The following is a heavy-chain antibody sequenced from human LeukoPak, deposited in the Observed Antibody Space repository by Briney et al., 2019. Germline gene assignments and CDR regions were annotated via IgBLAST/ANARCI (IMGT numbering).Heavy chain of an antibody. Sequence: GGSLRLSCAASGFTFSSYWMSWVRQAPGKGLEWVANIKQDGSEKYYVDSVKGRFTTSRDNAKNSLYLQMNSLRAEDTAVYYCARAGIMITFGGVTEYYFDYWGQGTLVTVSS. V-gene: IGHV3-7*01. J-gene: IGHJ4*02. CDR3: ARAGIMITFGGVTEYYFDY. D-gene: IGHD3-16*01. CDR1: GFTFSSYW. CDR2: IKQDGSEK.